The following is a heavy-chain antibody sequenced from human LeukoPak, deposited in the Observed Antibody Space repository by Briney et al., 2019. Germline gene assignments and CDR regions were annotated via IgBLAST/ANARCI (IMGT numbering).Heavy chain of an antibody. J-gene: IGHJ4*02. D-gene: IGHD2-8*01. CDR1: GITFSSYS. V-gene: IGHV3-21*01. Sequence: GGSLRLSCAASGITFSSYSMNWVRQAPGKGLEWVPSISRSGSSIYYADSVKGRFTISRDNAKNSLYMQMNSLRAEDTAVYYCAGRGCTNGECPFGYWGQGTLVTVSS. CDR3: AGRGCTNGECPFGY. CDR2: ISRSGSSI.